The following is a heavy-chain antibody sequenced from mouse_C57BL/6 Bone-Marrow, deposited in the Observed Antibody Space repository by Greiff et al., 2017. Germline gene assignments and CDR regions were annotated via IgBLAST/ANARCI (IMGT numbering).Heavy chain of an antibody. D-gene: IGHD3-1*01. Sequence: VQLQQSGAELARPGASVKLSCKASGYTFTSYGISWVKQRTGQGLEWIGEIYPRSGNTYYNEKFKGKATLTADKSSSTAYMERRSLTSEDSAVYFCAREGGLPEGCAYWGQGTLVTVSA. CDR1: GYTFTSYG. CDR3: AREGGLPEGCAY. CDR2: IYPRSGNT. V-gene: IGHV1-81*01. J-gene: IGHJ3*01.